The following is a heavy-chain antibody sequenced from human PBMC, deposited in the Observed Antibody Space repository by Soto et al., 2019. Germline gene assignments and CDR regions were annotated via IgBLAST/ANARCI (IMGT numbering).Heavy chain of an antibody. CDR1: GYTLTGYY. CDR3: ARLRAYSRYGMDV. CDR2: INPNSGGT. D-gene: IGHD5-18*01. J-gene: IGHJ6*02. Sequence: ASVKVSCKASGYTLTGYYMHWVRQAPGQGLEWMGWINPNSGGTNYAQKFQGWVTMTRDTSISTAYMELSRLRSDDTAVYYCARLRAYSRYGMDVWGQGTTVTVSS. V-gene: IGHV1-2*04.